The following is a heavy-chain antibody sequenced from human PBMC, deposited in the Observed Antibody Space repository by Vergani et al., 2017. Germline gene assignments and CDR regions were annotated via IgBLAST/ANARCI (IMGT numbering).Heavy chain of an antibody. V-gene: IGHV1-69*13. CDR2: IIPIFGTA. J-gene: IGHJ4*02. Sequence: QVQLVQSGAEVKKPGSSVKVPCKASGGTFSSYAISWVRQAPGQGLEWMGRIIPIFGTANYAQKFQGRVTITADESTSTAYMELSSLRSEDTAVYYCARGXSRYSYGYSNINFWGQGTLVTVSS. D-gene: IGHD5-18*01. CDR1: GGTFSSYA. CDR3: ARGXSRYSYGYSNINF.